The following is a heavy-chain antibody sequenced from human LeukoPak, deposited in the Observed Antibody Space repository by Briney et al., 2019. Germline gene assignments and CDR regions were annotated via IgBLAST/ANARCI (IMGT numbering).Heavy chain of an antibody. CDR3: ARKAPKKGWFDP. V-gene: IGHV4-4*09. J-gene: IGHJ5*02. Sequence: PSETLSLTCTVSGGSNNSYYWSWIRQPPGKGLEWIGYTHPSGNTNYSPSLKSRVTISIDMSRNQFSLRLSSVTAADTAVYYCARKAPKKGWFDPWGQGTLVTVSS. CDR1: GGSNNSYY. CDR2: THPSGNT.